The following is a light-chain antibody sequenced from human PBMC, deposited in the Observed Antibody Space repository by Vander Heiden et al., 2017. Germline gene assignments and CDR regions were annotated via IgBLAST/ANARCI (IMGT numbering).Light chain of an antibody. V-gene: IGKV3-11*01. J-gene: IGKJ1*01. Sequence: EIVLTQSPATLSLSPGEGATLSCRASQSVSSYLAWYQHKPGQAPRLLIYEASNRATGIPGRFSGTGSGTDFTLTISSLEPEDSAVYYCQHRSGWLPGPFGPGTKVEIK. CDR3: QHRSGWLPGP. CDR2: EAS. CDR1: QSVSSY.